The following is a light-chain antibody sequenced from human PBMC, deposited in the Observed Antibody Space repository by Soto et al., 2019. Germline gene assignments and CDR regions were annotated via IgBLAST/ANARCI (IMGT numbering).Light chain of an antibody. CDR3: SSYTSSSSLV. CDR2: EVT. J-gene: IGLJ1*01. V-gene: IGLV2-14*01. Sequence: QSVLAQPASVSGSPGQSITISCTGTSSDVGGYNYVSWYQQHPGKAPKLLIYEVTNRPSGVSDRFSGSKSGNTASLTISGLLTEDETDYYCSSYTSSSSLVFGTRTKVTVL. CDR1: SSDVGGYNY.